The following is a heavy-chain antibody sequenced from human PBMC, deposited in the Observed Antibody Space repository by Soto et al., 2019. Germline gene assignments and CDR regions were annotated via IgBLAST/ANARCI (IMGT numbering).Heavy chain of an antibody. CDR1: GGTFRNYP. CDR2: IFPLTDIP. V-gene: IGHV1-69*02. J-gene: IGHJ4*02. Sequence: QVQLVQSGTEVKKPGSSVKVSCKASGGTFRNYPINWVRQAPGQGLEWMGSIFPLTDIPDYAQNFQARLKISADKSTSTAYMELSSLTSEDTAMYFCARGPLVVLNYFESWGQRTLVTVSS. CDR3: ARGPLVVLNYFES.